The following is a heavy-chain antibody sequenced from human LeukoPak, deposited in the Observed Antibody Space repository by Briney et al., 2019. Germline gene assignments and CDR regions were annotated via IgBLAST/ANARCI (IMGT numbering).Heavy chain of an antibody. D-gene: IGHD2-2*01. Sequence: GGSLSLSCAASGFTFSDYYMNWIRQAPGKGLVWVSYISSSGDTIYYADSVKGRFTISRDNAKNSLYLQMNSLRAEDTAVYYWAREREYQLLRFYYYGMDVWGQGTTVTVSS. CDR1: GFTFSDYY. CDR3: AREREYQLLRFYYYGMDV. CDR2: ISSSGDTI. V-gene: IGHV3-11*01. J-gene: IGHJ6*02.